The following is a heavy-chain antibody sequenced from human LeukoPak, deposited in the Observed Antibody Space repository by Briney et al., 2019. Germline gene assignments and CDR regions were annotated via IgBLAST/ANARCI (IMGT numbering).Heavy chain of an antibody. V-gene: IGHV3-30*03. D-gene: IGHD3-16*01. J-gene: IGHJ4*02. Sequence: GGSLRLSCAASGFTFSDYYMSWIRQAPGKGLEWVAVISYDGSNKYYADSVKGRFTISRDNSKNTLYLQMNSLRAEDTAVYYCARSPKGGYYFDYWGQGTLVTVSS. CDR3: ARSPKGGYYFDY. CDR2: ISYDGSNK. CDR1: GFTFSDYY.